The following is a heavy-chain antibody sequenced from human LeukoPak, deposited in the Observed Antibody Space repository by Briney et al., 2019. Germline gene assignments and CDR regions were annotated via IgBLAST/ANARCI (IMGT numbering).Heavy chain of an antibody. CDR3: ARRWYRWFDY. D-gene: IGHD5-24*01. V-gene: IGHV1-18*01. CDR2: INNGNT. CDR1: GYTFTSYG. J-gene: IGHJ4*02. Sequence: ASVKVSCKASGYTFTSYGISWVRQAPGQGLEWMGWINNGNTNYAQKLQGRVTMTTDTSTSTAYMELRSLRSDDTAVYYCARRWYRWFDYWGQGTLVTVSS.